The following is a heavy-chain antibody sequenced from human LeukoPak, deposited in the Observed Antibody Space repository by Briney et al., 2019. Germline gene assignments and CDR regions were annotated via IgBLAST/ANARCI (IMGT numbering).Heavy chain of an antibody. CDR3: ARGVRIAVAGYIDY. J-gene: IGHJ4*02. CDR1: GFTFSTYV. Sequence: PGRSLRLSCAASGFTFSTYVMHWVRQAPGKGLEWVAAISYDGSNKNYADSVKGRFTISRDNSKNTLYLQMNSLRAEDTAVYYCARGVRIAVAGYIDYWGQGTLVTVSS. V-gene: IGHV3-30*04. D-gene: IGHD6-19*01. CDR2: ISYDGSNK.